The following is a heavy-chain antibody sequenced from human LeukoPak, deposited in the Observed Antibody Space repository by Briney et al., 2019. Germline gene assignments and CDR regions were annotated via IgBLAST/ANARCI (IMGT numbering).Heavy chain of an antibody. J-gene: IGHJ4*02. CDR3: AKAVIAAAGTRGYFDY. Sequence: PGGSLRLSCEASGFTFSSYAMNWVRQAPGKGLEWVSAISGSGGGTYNADSVRGRFTISRDNSKNTLYLQMNSLRAEDTAVYYCAKAVIAAAGTRGYFDYWGQGTLVTVSS. CDR2: ISGSGGGT. V-gene: IGHV3-23*01. CDR1: GFTFSSYA. D-gene: IGHD6-13*01.